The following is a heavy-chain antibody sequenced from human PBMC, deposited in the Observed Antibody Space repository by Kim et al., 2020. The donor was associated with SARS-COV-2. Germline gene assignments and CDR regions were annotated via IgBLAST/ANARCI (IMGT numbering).Heavy chain of an antibody. D-gene: IGHD2-15*01. Sequence: GGSLRLSCAASGFTFSSYAMRWVRQAPGKGLEWVSAISGVGGSTHYADSVKGRFTFSRDNSKNTLYLQMNSLRAEDTAVYYCAKEGVDCSGGSCYGYGMDVWGQGTTVIVSS. V-gene: IGHV3-23*01. CDR2: ISGVGGST. CDR3: AKEGVDCSGGSCYGYGMDV. J-gene: IGHJ6*02. CDR1: GFTFSSYA.